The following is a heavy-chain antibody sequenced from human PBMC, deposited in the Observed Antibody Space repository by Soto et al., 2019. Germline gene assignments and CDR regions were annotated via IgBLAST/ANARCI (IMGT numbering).Heavy chain of an antibody. CDR1: GGTLSNYG. V-gene: IGHV1-69*12. Sequence: QVQLVQSGAEVKKPGSSVKVSCKASGGTLSNYGVSWVRQAPGQGLEWMGGIIPVFGTANYAHKFQGRLTITADESTSTVYMDVSSLRSEDTAVYYCARGGATKITGTTYYGMDVWGQGTTVTVSS. D-gene: IGHD3-16*01. J-gene: IGHJ6*02. CDR3: ARGGATKITGTTYYGMDV. CDR2: IIPVFGTA.